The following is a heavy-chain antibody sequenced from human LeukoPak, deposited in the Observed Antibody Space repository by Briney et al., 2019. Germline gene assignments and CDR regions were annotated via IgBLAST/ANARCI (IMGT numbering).Heavy chain of an antibody. V-gene: IGHV4-4*07. D-gene: IGHD3-10*01. CDR1: GGSISSYY. CDR2: IYTSGST. J-gene: IGHJ4*02. Sequence: SETLSLTCTVSGGSISSYYWSWIRLPAGKGLEWIGRIYTSGSTNYNPSLKSRVTMSVDTSKNQFSLKLSSVTAADTAVYYCARDGPPVTPVKYGSGTVLVYWGQGTLVTVSS. CDR3: ARDGPPVTPVKYGSGTVLVY.